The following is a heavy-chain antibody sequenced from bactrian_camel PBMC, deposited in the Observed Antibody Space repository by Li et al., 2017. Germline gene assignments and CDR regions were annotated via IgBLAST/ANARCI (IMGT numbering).Heavy chain of an antibody. V-gene: IGHV3S55*01. CDR3: AAALCWRVRGSFPFDYTY. CDR2: IDYDGNT. D-gene: IGHD1*01. J-gene: IGHJ4*01. CDR1: ADTSSSVYSRYC. Sequence: QLVESGGGSVQAGGSLTLSCAASADTSSSVYSRYCMGWFRQAPGKEREGVAHIDYDGNTRYADSVTGRFTISKDNAKNTLYLQMNSLKPEDTAMYYCAAALCWRVRGSFPFDYTYWGQGTQVTVS.